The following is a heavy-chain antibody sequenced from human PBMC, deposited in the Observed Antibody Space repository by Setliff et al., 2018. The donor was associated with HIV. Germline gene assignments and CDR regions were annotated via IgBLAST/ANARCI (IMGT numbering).Heavy chain of an antibody. CDR3: ATDPGYSSTWYSESFQH. CDR1: GYTFTSSG. Sequence: ASVKVSCKASGYTFTSSGITWVRQAPGQGLEWMGWIGTYNGDTNYAQKFQGRVTMTTDTSTSTAYMELSSLRSDDTAMYYCATDPGYSSTWYSESFQHWGQGTVVTVSS. V-gene: IGHV1-18*01. D-gene: IGHD6-13*01. J-gene: IGHJ1*01. CDR2: IGTYNGDT.